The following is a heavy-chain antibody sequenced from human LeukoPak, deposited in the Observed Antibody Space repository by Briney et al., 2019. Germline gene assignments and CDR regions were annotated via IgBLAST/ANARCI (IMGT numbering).Heavy chain of an antibody. CDR3: ARPTWGMISRYGMDV. Sequence: ASVKVSCKASGYTFTGYYMHWVRQAPGQGLEWMGWINPNSGGTNYAQKFQGRVTMTRDTSISTAYMELSRLRSDGTAVYYCARPTWGMISRYGMDVWGQGTTVTVSS. V-gene: IGHV1-2*02. J-gene: IGHJ6*02. CDR2: INPNSGGT. D-gene: IGHD2-8*01. CDR1: GYTFTGYY.